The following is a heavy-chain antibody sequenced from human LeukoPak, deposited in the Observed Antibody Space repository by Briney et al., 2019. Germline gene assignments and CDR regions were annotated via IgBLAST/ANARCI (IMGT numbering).Heavy chain of an antibody. CDR3: ASSAVRGLDAFDF. CDR2: IYYSGST. V-gene: IGHV4-59*08. CDR1: GGSISSYY. D-gene: IGHD3-10*01. J-gene: IGHJ3*01. Sequence: SETLSLTCTVSGGSISSYYWSWIRQPPGKGLEWIGYIYYSGSTNYNPSLKSRVTISVDTSKNQFSLKLSSVTAADKAVYYCASSAVRGLDAFDFWGQGTMATFSS.